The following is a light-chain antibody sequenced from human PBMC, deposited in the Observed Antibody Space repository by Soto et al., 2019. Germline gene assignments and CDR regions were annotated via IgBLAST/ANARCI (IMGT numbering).Light chain of an antibody. J-gene: IGLJ2*01. V-gene: IGLV2-8*01. CDR2: EVS. CDR3: SSYAGSNSPVI. CDR1: SSDVGGYNY. Sequence: QSALTQPPSASGSPGQSVTISCTGTSSDVGGYNYVSWYQQHPGKAPKFLIFEVSRRPSGVPDRFSGSKSGNTASLTVSGRQADDEADYYCSSYAGSNSPVIFGGGTKLTVL.